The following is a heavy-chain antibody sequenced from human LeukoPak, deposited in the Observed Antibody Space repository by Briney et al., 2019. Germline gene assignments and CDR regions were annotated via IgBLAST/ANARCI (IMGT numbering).Heavy chain of an antibody. D-gene: IGHD3-3*01. CDR3: ARHRSGSFDS. V-gene: IGHV4-59*08. J-gene: IGHJ4*02. CDR1: GGSISEYY. Sequence: PSETLSLTCTVSGGSISEYYWSWIRQPPGKGLEWIGSSYNSGSTNYNPSLKSRVTISVDTSKNQLSLRLSSVTAADTAVYYRARHRSGSFDSWGQGTLVTVSS. CDR2: SYNSGST.